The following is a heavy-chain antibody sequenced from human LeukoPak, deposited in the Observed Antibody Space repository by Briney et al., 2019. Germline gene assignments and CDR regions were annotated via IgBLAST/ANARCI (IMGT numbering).Heavy chain of an antibody. J-gene: IGHJ4*02. CDR3: ARGLASGYPPIPFDY. CDR2: IYDSGSA. Sequence: SETLSLTCTVSGSSISSDYYWGWIRQPPGKGLEWIGSIYDSGSAYYNPSLKSRVVISVDTSKNQFSLKLSSVTAADTAVYYCARGLASGYPPIPFDYWGQGTLVTVSS. D-gene: IGHD3-3*01. CDR1: GSSISSDYY. V-gene: IGHV4-38-2*02.